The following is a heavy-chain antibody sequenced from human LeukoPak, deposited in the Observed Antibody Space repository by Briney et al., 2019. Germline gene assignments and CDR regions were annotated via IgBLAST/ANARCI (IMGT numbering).Heavy chain of an antibody. CDR1: GFTLSSYW. J-gene: IGHJ4*02. V-gene: IGHV3-74*01. CDR2: INIDGSNT. Sequence: GGSLRLSCAASGFTLSSYWMHWVRQAPGKGLVWVSHINIDGSNTRYADSVKGQFTISRDNAENTLYLQMNSLRVDDTAVYYCATSRTFDYWGQGTLVTVSS. CDR3: ATSRTFDY.